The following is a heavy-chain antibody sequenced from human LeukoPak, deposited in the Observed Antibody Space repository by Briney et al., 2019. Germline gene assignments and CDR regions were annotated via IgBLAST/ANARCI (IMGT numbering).Heavy chain of an antibody. CDR3: AKAANWADRASPLDY. CDR1: GFTFSSYG. Sequence: GRSLRLSCAASGFTFSSYGMHWVRQAPGKGLEWVAVISYDGSNKYYADSVKGRFTISRDNAKSSLYLQMNSLRAEDTALYYCAKAANWADRASPLDYWGQGTLVTVSS. CDR2: ISYDGSNK. D-gene: IGHD7-27*01. J-gene: IGHJ4*02. V-gene: IGHV3-30*18.